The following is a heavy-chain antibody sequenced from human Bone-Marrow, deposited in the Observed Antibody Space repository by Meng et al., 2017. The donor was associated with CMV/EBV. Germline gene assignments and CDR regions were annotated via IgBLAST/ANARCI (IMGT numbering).Heavy chain of an antibody. V-gene: IGHV4-59*12. CDR1: GGSISSYY. CDR2: IYYSGST. D-gene: IGHD4-11*01. Sequence: SETLSLTCTVSGGSISSYYWSWIRQPPGKGLEWIGYIYYSGSTNYNPSLKSRVTISVDTSKNQFSLTLSSVTAADTAVYYCARGLPTTVRTGGGMVVWGQGTTVTVSS. J-gene: IGHJ6*02. CDR3: ARGLPTTVRTGGGMVV.